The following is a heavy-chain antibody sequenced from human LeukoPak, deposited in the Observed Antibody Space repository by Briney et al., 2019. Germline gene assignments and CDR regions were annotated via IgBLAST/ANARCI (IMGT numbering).Heavy chain of an antibody. V-gene: IGHV3-23*01. CDR2: ITSSGDKT. Sequence: PGGSLRLSCAASGFPFSIFALSWVRQAPGKGLEWVSSITSSGDKTYYADSVKGRFTVSRDNSKKTVDLQMNSLRAEDTALYYSAKDPNFSSGWYLADYWGQGTLVTVSS. D-gene: IGHD6-19*01. CDR3: AKDPNFSSGWYLADY. J-gene: IGHJ4*02. CDR1: GFPFSIFA.